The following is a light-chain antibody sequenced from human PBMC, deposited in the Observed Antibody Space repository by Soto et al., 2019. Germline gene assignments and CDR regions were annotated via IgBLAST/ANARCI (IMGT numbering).Light chain of an antibody. V-gene: IGKV3-15*01. J-gene: IGKJ1*01. CDR1: QTISAN. Sequence: IVMTQSPATLSVSPGERATLSCRASQTISANLAWYQQRPGQAPRLLIYGASTRATGIPARFSGSGSETDFTLTISDVEPEDFAVYYCHQRQSWPRTFGQGTKVDIK. CDR2: GAS. CDR3: HQRQSWPRT.